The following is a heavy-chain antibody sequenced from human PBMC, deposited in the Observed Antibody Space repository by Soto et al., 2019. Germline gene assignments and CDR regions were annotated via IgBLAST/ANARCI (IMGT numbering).Heavy chain of an antibody. V-gene: IGHV5-51*01. J-gene: IGHJ6*02. D-gene: IGHD5-18*01. CDR1: GKSFTSYL. CDR3: ARRTTYTYGYYYGMDV. CDR2: IYPGDSDT. Sequence: PXESLKVSGKCYGKSFTSYLIGLVLQMPGKGLEWMGIIYPGDSDTRYSPSFQGQVTISADKSISTAYLQWSSLKASDTAMYYCARRTTYTYGYYYGMDVCGQGTTVTVPS.